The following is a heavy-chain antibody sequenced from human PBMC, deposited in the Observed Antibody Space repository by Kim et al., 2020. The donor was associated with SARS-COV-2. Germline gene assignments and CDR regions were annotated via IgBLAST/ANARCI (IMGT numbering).Heavy chain of an antibody. Sequence: GGSLRLSCAASGFTFSTYPMHWVRQAPGKGLEWVAFISYDGTNKYYADSVKGRFTISRDNSKNTLYLQMNSLRAEDTAVYYCARGRELLWAGFDYWGQGTLVTVSS. V-gene: IGHV3-30*04. CDR2: ISYDGTNK. D-gene: IGHD1-26*01. J-gene: IGHJ4*02. CDR3: ARGRELLWAGFDY. CDR1: GFTFSTYP.